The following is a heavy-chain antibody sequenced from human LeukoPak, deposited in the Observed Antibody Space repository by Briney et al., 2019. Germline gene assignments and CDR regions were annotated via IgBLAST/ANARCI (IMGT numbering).Heavy chain of an antibody. V-gene: IGHV4-59*01. CDR2: IYYSGST. CDR3: ARDLEAYWYFDL. Sequence: SETLSLTCTVSGGSISSYYWSWLRQPPGKGLEWIGYIYYSGSTNYNPSLKSRVTISVDTSKNQFSLKLSSVTAADTAVYYCARDLEAYWYFDLWGRGTLVTVSS. CDR1: GGSISSYY. J-gene: IGHJ2*01.